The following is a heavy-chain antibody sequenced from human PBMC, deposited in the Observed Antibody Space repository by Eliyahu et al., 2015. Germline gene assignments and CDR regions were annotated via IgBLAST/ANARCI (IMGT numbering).Heavy chain of an antibody. J-gene: IGHJ4*02. D-gene: IGHD3-16*01. CDR3: ARELYYPNFDY. V-gene: IGHV3-30-3*01. Sequence: QVQLVESGGGVVQPXRSXXLSCAXSGXTFSSYAMHXVRQAPGKGLEWVAVIXYDGSNKYYADSVKGRFTISRDNSKNTLYLQMNSLRAEDTAVYYCARELYYPNFDYWGQGTLVTVSS. CDR1: GXTFSSYA. CDR2: IXYDGSNK.